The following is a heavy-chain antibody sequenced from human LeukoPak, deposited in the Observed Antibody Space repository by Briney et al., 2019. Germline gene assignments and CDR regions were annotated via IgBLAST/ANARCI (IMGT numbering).Heavy chain of an antibody. CDR3: ARYVRNYYDSSGYYRQDYYFDY. D-gene: IGHD3-22*01. CDR2: IIPIVGTA. J-gene: IGHJ4*02. V-gene: IGHV1-69*01. CDR1: GGTFSSYA. Sequence: SLKVSCKASGGTFSSYAISWVRQAPGQGLEWMAGIIPIVGTANYAQKFQGRVTITADESTSTAYMEQSSLRSEDTAVYYCARYVRNYYDSSGYYRQDYYFDYWGQGTLVTVSS.